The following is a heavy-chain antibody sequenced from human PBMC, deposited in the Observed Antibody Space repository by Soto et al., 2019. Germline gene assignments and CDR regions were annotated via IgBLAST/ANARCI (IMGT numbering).Heavy chain of an antibody. CDR2: IYNSGST. Sequence: SETLSLTCTVPGGSISSGDYYWSWIRQHPGKGLEWIGHIYNSGSTYYNPSLKSRVTISVDTSKNQFSLKLNSVTAADTAVYYCARRDMATSSFDYWGQGTLVTVSS. J-gene: IGHJ4*02. CDR3: ARRDMATSSFDY. V-gene: IGHV4-31*03. CDR1: GGSISSGDYY. D-gene: IGHD5-12*01.